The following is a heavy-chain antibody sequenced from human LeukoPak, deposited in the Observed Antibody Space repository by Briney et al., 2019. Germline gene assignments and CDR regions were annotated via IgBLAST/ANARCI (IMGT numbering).Heavy chain of an antibody. J-gene: IGHJ4*02. D-gene: IGHD2-15*01. CDR1: GFTFSDAW. CDR2: IKSKSDGGTI. CDR3: TTRRQDGW. V-gene: IGHV3-15*01. Sequence: GGSLRLSCVGSGFTFSDAWMSWVRQAPGKGLEWVGRIKSKSDGGTIDYAAPVKGRFTISRDDSRNTLYLQMNSLKTEDTAVDYCTTRRQDGWWGQGTLVTVS.